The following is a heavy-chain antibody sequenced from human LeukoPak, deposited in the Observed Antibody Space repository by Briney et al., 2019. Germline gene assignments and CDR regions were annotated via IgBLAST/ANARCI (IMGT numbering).Heavy chain of an antibody. D-gene: IGHD2-15*01. V-gene: IGHV1-2*02. Sequence: ASVKVSCKASGYTFTGYYMHWVRQAPGQGLEWMGWINPNSGATNYAQRFQGRVTMTRDTSISTAYMELSRLRSDDTAVYYCAREGGAAGYNWFDPWGQGTLVTVSS. CDR3: AREGGAAGYNWFDP. CDR2: INPNSGAT. CDR1: GYTFTGYY. J-gene: IGHJ5*02.